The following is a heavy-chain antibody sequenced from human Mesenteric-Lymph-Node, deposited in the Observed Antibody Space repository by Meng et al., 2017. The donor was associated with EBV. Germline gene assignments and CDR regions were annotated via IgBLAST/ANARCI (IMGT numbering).Heavy chain of an antibody. CDR2: IGEINHREIT. Sequence: QVQLEQGGEGLLKPSETLSLTCAVYGGSFSGYYWSWVRQPPGKGLEWIGEIGEINHREITNYSPSLKSRVTMSVDTSNNQFSLKLSSVTAADTAVYYCASASDGYNFGIDRWGQGTLVTVSS. D-gene: IGHD3-3*01. CDR1: GGSFSGYY. J-gene: IGHJ5*02. V-gene: IGHV4-34*01. CDR3: ASASDGYNFGIDR.